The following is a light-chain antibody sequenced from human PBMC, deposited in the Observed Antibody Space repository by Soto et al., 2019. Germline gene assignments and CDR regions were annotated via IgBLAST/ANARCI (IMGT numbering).Light chain of an antibody. CDR3: QNYGTSPLMYT. Sequence: EVVLTQSPGTLSLSPGERATLSCRASQSVTSSYLAWYQQKPGQAPRLLIYGASSRATGVPDRFSGSGSGTDFTLTITRLEPEDFAVYYCQNYGTSPLMYTFGQGTKLGVK. CDR1: QSVTSSY. V-gene: IGKV3-20*01. J-gene: IGKJ2*01. CDR2: GAS.